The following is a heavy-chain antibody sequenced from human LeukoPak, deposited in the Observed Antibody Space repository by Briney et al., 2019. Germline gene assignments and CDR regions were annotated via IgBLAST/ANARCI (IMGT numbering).Heavy chain of an antibody. CDR1: GFTFSSYW. J-gene: IGHJ4*02. CDR3: ARDLFAAAAGTKD. Sequence: GGSLRLSCAASGFTFSSYWMRWVRQAPGKGLEWVANIKPGGSEKYYVDSVKGRFTISRDNAKNSLYLQMNSLRAEDTAVYYCARDLFAAAAGTKDWGQGTLVTVSS. CDR2: IKPGGSEK. D-gene: IGHD6-13*01. V-gene: IGHV3-7*01.